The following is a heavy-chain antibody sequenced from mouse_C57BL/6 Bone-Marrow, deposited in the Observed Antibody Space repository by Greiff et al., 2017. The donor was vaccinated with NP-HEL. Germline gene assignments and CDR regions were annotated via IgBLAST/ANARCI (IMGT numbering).Heavy chain of an antibody. D-gene: IGHD2-4*01. V-gene: IGHV1-50*01. CDR3: ARKYDYDWYYFDY. Sequence: QVQRQQSGAELVKPGASVKLSCKASCYTFTSYWMQWVKQMPGQGLEWIGEIDPSDSYTNYNQKFKGKATLTVDTYSSTAYMQLSSLTSEDSAVYYCARKYDYDWYYFDYWGQGTTLTVSS. J-gene: IGHJ2*01. CDR1: CYTFTSYW. CDR2: IDPSDSYT.